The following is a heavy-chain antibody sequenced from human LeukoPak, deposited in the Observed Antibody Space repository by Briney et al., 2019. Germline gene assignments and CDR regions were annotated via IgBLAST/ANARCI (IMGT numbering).Heavy chain of an antibody. Sequence: GGSLRLSCAASGFTFSSYAMSWVRQAPGKGLEWVSAISGSGGSTYYADSVKGRFTISRDNSKNTLYLQMNSLRAEDTAVHYCAKPGGSYTYYFDYWGQGTLVTVSS. J-gene: IGHJ4*02. CDR2: ISGSGGST. D-gene: IGHD1-26*01. V-gene: IGHV3-23*01. CDR3: AKPGGSYTYYFDY. CDR1: GFTFSSYA.